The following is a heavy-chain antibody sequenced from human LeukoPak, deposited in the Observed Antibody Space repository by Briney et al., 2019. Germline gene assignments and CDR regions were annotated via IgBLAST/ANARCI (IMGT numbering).Heavy chain of an antibody. D-gene: IGHD1-26*01. J-gene: IGHJ4*02. CDR2: ISSSSSYI. CDR3: ARDRLRRIVGAIDY. Sequence: PGGSLRLSCAASGFTFSSYSMNWVRQAPGKGLELVSSISSSSSYIYYADSVKGRFTISRDNAKNSLYLQMNSLRAEDTAVYYCARDRLRRIVGAIDYWGQGTLVTVSS. V-gene: IGHV3-21*01. CDR1: GFTFSSYS.